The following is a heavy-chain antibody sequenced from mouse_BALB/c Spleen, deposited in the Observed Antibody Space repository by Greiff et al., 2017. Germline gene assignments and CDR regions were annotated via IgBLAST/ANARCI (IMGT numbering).Heavy chain of an antibody. CDR2: ISTYYGNT. Sequence: QVQLQQSGPELVRPGVSVKISCKGSGYTFTDYAMHWVKQSHAKSLEWIGVISTYYGNTNYNQKFKGKATMTVDKSSSTAYMELARLTSEDSAIYYCARGGLGYAMDYWGQGTSVTVSS. CDR3: ARGGLGYAMDY. V-gene: IGHV1-67*01. D-gene: IGHD2-2*01. CDR1: GYTFTDYA. J-gene: IGHJ4*01.